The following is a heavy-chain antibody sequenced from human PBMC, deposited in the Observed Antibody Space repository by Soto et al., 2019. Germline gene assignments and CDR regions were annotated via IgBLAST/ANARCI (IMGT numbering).Heavy chain of an antibody. J-gene: IGHJ3*02. V-gene: IGHV3-64D*06. D-gene: IGHD5-12*01. CDR1: GFTFSSYA. CDR2: ISSNGGST. Sequence: GGSLRLSCSASGFTFSSYAIHWVRQAPGKGLEYVSAISSNGGSTYTADSVKGRFTISRDNYKNMLYLQMSSLRVEDTAVYYCVKGGIYSRDVFDIWGQGTMVTVSS. CDR3: VKGGIYSRDVFDI.